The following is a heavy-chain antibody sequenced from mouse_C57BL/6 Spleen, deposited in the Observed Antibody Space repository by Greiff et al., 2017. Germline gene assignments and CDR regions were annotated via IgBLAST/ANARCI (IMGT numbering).Heavy chain of an antibody. V-gene: IGHV1-62-2*01. Sequence: QVHVKQSGAELVKPGASVKLSCKASGYTFTEYTIHWVKQRSGQGLEWIGWFYPGSGSIKYNEKFKDKATLTADKSSSTVYMELSRLTSEDSAVYFCARHEEGYYYGSSGFDYWGQGTTLTVSS. CDR3: ARHEEGYYYGSSGFDY. D-gene: IGHD1-1*01. J-gene: IGHJ2*01. CDR1: GYTFTEYT. CDR2: FYPGSGSI.